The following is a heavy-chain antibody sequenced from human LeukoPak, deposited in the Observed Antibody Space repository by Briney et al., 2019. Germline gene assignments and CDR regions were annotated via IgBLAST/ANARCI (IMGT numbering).Heavy chain of an antibody. D-gene: IGHD4-17*01. Sequence: PSETLSLTCAVYGGSFSGYYWSWIRQPPGKGLEWIGEINHSGSTNYNPSLKSRVTISVDTSKNQFSLKLSSVTAADTAVYYCARHSHSTVTTSRLLRFEPTRKYNWFDPWGQGTLVTVSP. CDR1: GGSFSGYY. J-gene: IGHJ5*02. CDR2: INHSGST. CDR3: ARHSHSTVTTSRLLRFEPTRKYNWFDP. V-gene: IGHV4-34*01.